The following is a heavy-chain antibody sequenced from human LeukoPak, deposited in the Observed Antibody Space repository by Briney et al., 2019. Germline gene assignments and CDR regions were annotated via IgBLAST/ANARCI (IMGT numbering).Heavy chain of an antibody. CDR2: INPNSGGT. J-gene: IGHJ3*02. CDR3: ARVPDSSGYYYSDAFDI. Sequence: ASVKVSCKASGYTFTGYYMHWVRQAPGQGLEWMGRINPNSGGTNYVQKFQGRVTMTRDTSISTAYMELSRLRSDDTAVYYCARVPDSSGYYYSDAFDIWGQGTMVTVSS. D-gene: IGHD3-22*01. CDR1: GYTFTGYY. V-gene: IGHV1-2*06.